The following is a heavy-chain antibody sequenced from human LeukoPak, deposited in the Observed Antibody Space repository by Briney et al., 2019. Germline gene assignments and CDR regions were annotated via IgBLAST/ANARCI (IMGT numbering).Heavy chain of an antibody. J-gene: IGHJ4*02. V-gene: IGHV3-11*04. CDR1: GFTFSDYS. Sequence: PGGSLRLSCAASGFTFSDYSITWIRQAPGKGLEWVSYISSSGSTIYYADSVKGRFTISRDNAKNSLYLQMNSLKAEDTAVYYCARVSAGYQLPADDYWGQGTLVTVSS. D-gene: IGHD2-2*01. CDR3: ARVSAGYQLPADDY. CDR2: ISSSGSTI.